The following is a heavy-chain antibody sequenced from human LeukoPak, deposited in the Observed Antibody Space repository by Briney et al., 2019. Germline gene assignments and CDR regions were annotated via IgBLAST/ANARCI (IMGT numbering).Heavy chain of an antibody. CDR2: IYYSGSN. CDR1: GGSISSYH. J-gene: IGHJ3*02. CDR3: ARNSSPFHAFDI. V-gene: IGHV4-59*01. D-gene: IGHD2/OR15-2a*01. Sequence: SVTLTLTCTVSGGSISSYHWSWMRQPPGKGLEWIGYIYYSGSNNYNPSLKSRVTISVDTSKNQFSLKLSSVTAADTAVYHCARNSSPFHAFDIWGQGTMVTVSS.